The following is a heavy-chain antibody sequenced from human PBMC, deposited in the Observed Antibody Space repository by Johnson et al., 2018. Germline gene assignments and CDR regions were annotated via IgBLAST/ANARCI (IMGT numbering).Heavy chain of an antibody. Sequence: VQLLESGGGVVQPGRSLRLSCAASGFTFSNYGMHWVRQAPGKGLEWVAVISYDGSNRYFADSVRDRFTISRDNSKNTLYLQMNSLRAEDTAVYYCAKTAGTTVTTVYAFDVWGQGTLVTISS. CDR3: AKTAGTTVTTVYAFDV. V-gene: IGHV3-30*18. CDR1: GFTFSNYG. J-gene: IGHJ3*01. CDR2: ISYDGSNR. D-gene: IGHD4-17*01.